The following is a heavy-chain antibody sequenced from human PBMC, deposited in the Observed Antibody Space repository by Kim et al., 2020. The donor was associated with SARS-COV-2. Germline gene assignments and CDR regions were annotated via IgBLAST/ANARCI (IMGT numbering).Heavy chain of an antibody. CDR2: IYYSGST. CDR3: ARAGQSHLGLPESFRH. CDR1: GDSISPYY. Sequence: SETLSLTCTVSGDSISPYYWSWIRQPPGKGLEWIAFIYYSGSTNYNPSLRSRVTISIDTSKNQVSLNMRSVTAADTAVYYCARAGQSHLGLPESFRHWGQGALVTVSS. V-gene: IGHV4-59*01. D-gene: IGHD7-27*01. J-gene: IGHJ1*01.